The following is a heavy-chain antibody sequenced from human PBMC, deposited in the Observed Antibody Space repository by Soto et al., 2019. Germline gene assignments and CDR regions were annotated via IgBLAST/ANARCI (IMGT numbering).Heavy chain of an antibody. Sequence: EVQLLESGGGSVQPGGSLRISCEASGFAFSIYGMTWVRQAPGKGLEWVSIIDDSGGSTYYTDSVKGRFSISRDNLKNTLYLQMNSLRAEDTAVYYCAKPPRVGSCYHFDLWGQGTLVTVSS. CDR1: GFAFSIYG. D-gene: IGHD1-26*01. CDR2: IDDSGGST. CDR3: AKPPRVGSCYHFDL. V-gene: IGHV3-23*01. J-gene: IGHJ4*02.